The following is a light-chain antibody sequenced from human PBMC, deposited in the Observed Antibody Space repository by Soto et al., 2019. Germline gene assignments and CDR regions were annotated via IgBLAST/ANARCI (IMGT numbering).Light chain of an antibody. CDR1: QTISRC. CDR3: HSRA. J-gene: IGKJ5*01. V-gene: IGKV1-5*01. CDR2: DAP. Sequence: DIQLTQTPSTLSASVGDEVTITCRASQTISRCLALYQQKPGRAPKLLIYDAPTLESGVPSRFSGSGSETEFTLTISRLQPDDFATYFCHSRAFGQGTRLEIK.